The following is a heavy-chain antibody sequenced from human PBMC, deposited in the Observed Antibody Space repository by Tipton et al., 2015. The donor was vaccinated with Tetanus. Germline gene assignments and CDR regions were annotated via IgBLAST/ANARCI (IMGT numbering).Heavy chain of an antibody. Sequence: QLVQSGPEVKQPGASVKVSCKASGYGLIDYFIHWVRQSPGQGLEWVGWINPNGGGTRFAQTVKGRVTMTRDTSTSTVYLELNRLIYNDTAVYYCARLGGIQRHFDRWGPGTLVIVSS. D-gene: IGHD6-25*01. V-gene: IGHV1-2*02. J-gene: IGHJ2*01. CDR1: GYGLIDYF. CDR2: INPNGGGT. CDR3: ARLGGIQRHFDR.